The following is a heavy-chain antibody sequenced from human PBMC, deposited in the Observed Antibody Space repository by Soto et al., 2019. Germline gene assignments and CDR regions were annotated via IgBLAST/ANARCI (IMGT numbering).Heavy chain of an antibody. CDR3: TRDLDTSGSAPISEY. CDR1: GFTFGADW. J-gene: IGHJ4*02. CDR2: INRGGYDR. V-gene: IGHV3-7*03. D-gene: IGHD3-22*01. Sequence: EVQLAESGGGLVQPGGSLRLSCAGSGFTFGADWMSWVRQAPGKGLEWVANINRGGYDRYYMDSVKGRFTISRDNAKNSLYLQMNSLRAEDTAVYYCTRDLDTSGSAPISEYWGQGTLVTVSS.